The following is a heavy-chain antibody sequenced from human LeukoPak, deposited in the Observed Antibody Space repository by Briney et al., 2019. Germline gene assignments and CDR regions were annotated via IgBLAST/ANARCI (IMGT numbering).Heavy chain of an antibody. Sequence: GASVKVSCKASGYTFTSYYMHWVREAPGQGLEWMGIINPSGGSTSYAQKFQGRVTMTRDASTSTVYMELSSLRSEDTAVYYCAREGRLTIFGAGRGYYFDYWGQGTLVTVSS. CDR3: AREGRLTIFGAGRGYYFDY. J-gene: IGHJ4*02. D-gene: IGHD3-3*01. CDR1: GYTFTSYY. CDR2: INPSGGST. V-gene: IGHV1-46*01.